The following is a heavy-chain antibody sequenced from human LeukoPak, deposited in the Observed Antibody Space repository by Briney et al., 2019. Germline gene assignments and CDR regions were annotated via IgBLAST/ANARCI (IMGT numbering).Heavy chain of an antibody. CDR1: GGSISSYY. CDR2: IYYSGST. CDR3: ARGPYYCSSTSCRRWYFDL. Sequence: SETLSLTCTVSGGSISSYYWSWIRQPPGKGLEWIGYIYYSGSTNYNPSLKSRVTISVDTSKNQFSLKLSSVTAADTAVYYCARGPYYCSSTSCRRWYFDLWGRGTLVTVSS. V-gene: IGHV4-59*01. J-gene: IGHJ2*01. D-gene: IGHD2-2*01.